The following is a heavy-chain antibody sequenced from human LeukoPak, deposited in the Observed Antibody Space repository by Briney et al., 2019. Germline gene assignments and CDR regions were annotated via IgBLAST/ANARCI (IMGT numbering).Heavy chain of an antibody. CDR2: IKQDGSEK. D-gene: IGHD2-15*01. CDR3: ARDWGQYCSGGSCPDDAFDI. Sequence: GGSLRLSCAASGFTFSSYWMSWVRQAPGKGLEWVANIKQDGSEKYYVDSVKGRFTISRDNAKNSLYLQMNSLRAEDTAVYYCARDWGQYCSGGSCPDDAFDIWGQGTMVTVSS. CDR1: GFTFSSYW. J-gene: IGHJ3*02. V-gene: IGHV3-7*01.